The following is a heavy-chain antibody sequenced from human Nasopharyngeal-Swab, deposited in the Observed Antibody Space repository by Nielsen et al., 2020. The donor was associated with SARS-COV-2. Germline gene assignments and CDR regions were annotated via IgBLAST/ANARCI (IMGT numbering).Heavy chain of an antibody. CDR3: ARLLEVGGTPLDY. D-gene: IGHD6-19*01. Sequence: GGSLRHSCEASGFTFSTYWMSWVRQAPGKGLEWVANIRHDESEKYYVDSVKGRFTISRDNAKNSLFLQMNSLRVADTAVYYCARLLEVGGTPLDYWGQGTLVSVSS. CDR2: IRHDESEK. CDR1: GFTFSTYW. V-gene: IGHV3-7*01. J-gene: IGHJ4*02.